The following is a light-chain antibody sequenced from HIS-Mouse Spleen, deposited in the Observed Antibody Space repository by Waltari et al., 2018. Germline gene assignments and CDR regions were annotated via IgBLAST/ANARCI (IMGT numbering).Light chain of an antibody. Sequence: DIQLTQSPSFLSASVGDRGTITCRASQGITSYFACYQQKPGKAPKLLIYAASTVQSGVPSRFSGSGSGTEFTLTISSLQPEDFATYYCQQLNSYPPTFGQGTKVEIK. CDR1: QGITSY. CDR2: AAS. J-gene: IGKJ1*01. CDR3: QQLNSYPPT. V-gene: IGKV1-9*01.